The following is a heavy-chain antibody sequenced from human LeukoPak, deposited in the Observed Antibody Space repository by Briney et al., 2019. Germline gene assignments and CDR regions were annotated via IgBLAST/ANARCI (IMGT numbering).Heavy chain of an antibody. CDR2: ISGSGSGT. Sequence: GGSLRLSCAASGLTFSTYAMSWVRQAPGKGLEWVSTISGSGSGTYSADSVKGRFTISRDKSKNTLYLQMNSLRAEDTAIYYCAKDSMVRGLFDYWGQGTLVTVSS. CDR1: GLTFSTYA. D-gene: IGHD3-10*01. V-gene: IGHV3-23*01. CDR3: AKDSMVRGLFDY. J-gene: IGHJ4*02.